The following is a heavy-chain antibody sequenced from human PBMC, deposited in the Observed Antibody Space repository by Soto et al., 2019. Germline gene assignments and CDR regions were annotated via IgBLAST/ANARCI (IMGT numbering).Heavy chain of an antibody. V-gene: IGHV3-23*01. CDR2: ISGSGGST. D-gene: IGHD3-3*01. J-gene: IGHJ4*02. Sequence: EVQLLESGGGLVQPGGSLRLSCAASGFTFSSYAMSWVRQAPGKGLEWVSAISGSGGSTYYADSVKGRFTISRDNSKNTLYLQMNSLRAEDTAVYYCVKTVYYDFWSGPSRFDYWGQGTLVTVSS. CDR1: GFTFSSYA. CDR3: VKTVYYDFWSGPSRFDY.